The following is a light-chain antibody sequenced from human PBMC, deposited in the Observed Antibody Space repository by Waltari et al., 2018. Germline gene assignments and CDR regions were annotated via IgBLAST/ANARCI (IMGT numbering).Light chain of an antibody. V-gene: IGLV2-23*01. CDR1: SSEVGSYYL. Sequence: QSALTQPASVSGSPGQSITISCTRTSSEVGSYYLLSCYQQYPGEAPKVIISEDTKRPSGVSDRFSGSKSGNTASLTISGLQAEDEADYYCCSCSSSNTYWVFGGGTKLTVL. CDR3: CSCSSSNTYWV. J-gene: IGLJ3*02. CDR2: EDT.